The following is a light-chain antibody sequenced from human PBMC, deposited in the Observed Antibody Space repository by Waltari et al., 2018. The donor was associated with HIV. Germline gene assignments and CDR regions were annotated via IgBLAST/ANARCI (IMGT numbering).Light chain of an antibody. CDR1: KLGDKY. J-gene: IGLJ2*01. CDR2: QDS. Sequence: SYELTQPPSVSVSPGQTASITCSGDKLGDKYACWYQQKQGQSPVLVIYQDSKRPSGIPERFSGSNSGNTATLTISGTQAMDEADYYCQAWDSSTVVFGGGTKLTVL. V-gene: IGLV3-1*01. CDR3: QAWDSSTVV.